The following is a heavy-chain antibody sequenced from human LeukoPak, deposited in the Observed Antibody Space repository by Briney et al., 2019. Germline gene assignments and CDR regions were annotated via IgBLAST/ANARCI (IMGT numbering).Heavy chain of an antibody. V-gene: IGHV1-69*04. J-gene: IGHJ4*02. D-gene: IGHD5-24*01. Sequence: ASVKLSCQASGRTFSSYAPSWVRHAPGQGLEWMGTTIPIVGIANYAQKFQGRATITADKSTSTAYMELSSLRSEDTAVYYCVRDGEMATIYFDYWGQGTLVTVSS. CDR3: VRDGEMATIYFDY. CDR2: TIPIVGIA. CDR1: GRTFSSYA.